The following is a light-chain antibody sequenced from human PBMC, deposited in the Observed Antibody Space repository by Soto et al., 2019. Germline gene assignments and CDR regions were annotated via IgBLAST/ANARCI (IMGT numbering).Light chain of an antibody. Sequence: SALTQPASVSGSPGQSMTISCTGTGSDVGGYNYVSWYQQHPGKAPKLMIYEVSNRPSGVSNRFSGSESGNTASLTISGLQAEDEADYYCSSYTSSSTYVFGTGTKVTVL. CDR2: EVS. V-gene: IGLV2-14*01. CDR3: SSYTSSSTYV. J-gene: IGLJ1*01. CDR1: GSDVGGYNY.